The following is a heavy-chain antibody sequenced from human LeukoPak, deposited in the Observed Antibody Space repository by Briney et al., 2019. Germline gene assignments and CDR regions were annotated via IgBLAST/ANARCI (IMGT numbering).Heavy chain of an antibody. CDR1: GLTFGDYA. CDR3: VEDVSPSVTTGFES. D-gene: IGHD4-17*01. Sequence: GGSLRLSCAVSGLTFGDYAMHWVRQAPGKGLEWVSGISWDSSSIGYADSVKGRFTIFRDNAKNSLYLQMDSLRTEDTAVYYCVEDVSPSVTTGFESWGQGTLVTVSS. J-gene: IGHJ4*02. CDR2: ISWDSSSI. V-gene: IGHV3-9*01.